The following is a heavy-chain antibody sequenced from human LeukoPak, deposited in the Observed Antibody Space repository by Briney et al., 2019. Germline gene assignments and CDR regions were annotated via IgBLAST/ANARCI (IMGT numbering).Heavy chain of an antibody. J-gene: IGHJ6*03. D-gene: IGHD6-13*01. CDR3: ARIAAAGPDLYYYYYYYMDV. CDR1: GGTFISYA. CDR2: ISAYNGNT. Sequence: ASVKVSCKASGGTFISYAISWVRQAPGQGLEWMGWISAYNGNTNYAQKLQGRVTMTTDTSTSTAYMELRSLRSDDTAVYYCARIAAAGPDLYYYYYYYMDVWGKGTTVTISS. V-gene: IGHV1-18*01.